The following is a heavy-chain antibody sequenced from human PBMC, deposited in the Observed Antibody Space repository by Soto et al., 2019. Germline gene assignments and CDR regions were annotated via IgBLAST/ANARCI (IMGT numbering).Heavy chain of an antibody. CDR1: GYTFTGYY. CDR3: ARTGSGYSYDYYGMDV. D-gene: IGHD5-18*01. Sequence: ASVKVSCKASGYTFTGYYMHWVLQAPGQGLEWMGWINPNSGGTNYAQKFQGWVTMTRDTSISTAYMELSRLRSDDTAVYYCARTGSGYSYDYYGMDVWGQGTTVTVSS. J-gene: IGHJ6*02. V-gene: IGHV1-2*04. CDR2: INPNSGGT.